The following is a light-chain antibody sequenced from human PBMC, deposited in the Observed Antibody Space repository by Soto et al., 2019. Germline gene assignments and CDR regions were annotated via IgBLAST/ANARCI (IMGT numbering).Light chain of an antibody. J-gene: IGLJ3*02. CDR2: EVS. V-gene: IGLV2-14*01. CDR3: SSYTNSDTLV. Sequence: QSALTQPASVSGSPGQSITISCTGTISDIGAYKYVSWYQQYPGKAPKLMIYEVSNRPSGVSNRFSASKSGNTASLTISGLQAEDEADYYCSSYTNSDTLVFGGGTKLNVL. CDR1: ISDIGAYKY.